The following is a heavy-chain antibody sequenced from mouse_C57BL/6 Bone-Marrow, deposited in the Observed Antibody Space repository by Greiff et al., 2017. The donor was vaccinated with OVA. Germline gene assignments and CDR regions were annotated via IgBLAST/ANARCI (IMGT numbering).Heavy chain of an antibody. Sequence: QVTLKVSGPGILQSSQTLSLTCSFSGFSLSTSGMGVSWIRQPSGKGLEWLAHLYWDDDKRYNPSLKSRLPISKDTSRNQVFLKITSVDTADTATDYWARRDYYGSSPYAMDYWGQGTSVTVSS. CDR3: ARRDYYGSSPYAMDY. J-gene: IGHJ4*01. CDR1: GFSLSTSGMG. CDR2: LYWDDDK. V-gene: IGHV8-12*01. D-gene: IGHD1-1*01.